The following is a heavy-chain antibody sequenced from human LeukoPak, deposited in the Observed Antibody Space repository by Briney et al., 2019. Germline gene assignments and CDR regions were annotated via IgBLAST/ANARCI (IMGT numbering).Heavy chain of an antibody. J-gene: IGHJ4*02. CDR3: ARRVEMATSYQLIDY. V-gene: IGHV4-39*01. D-gene: IGHD5-24*01. CDR1: GGSISSSSYY. CDR2: IYYSGGT. Sequence: SETLSLTCTVSGGSISSSSYYWGWIRQPPGKGLEWIGSIYYSGGTYYNPSLKSRVTISVDTSKNQFSLKLSSVTAADTAVYYCARRVEMATSYQLIDYWGQGTLVTVSS.